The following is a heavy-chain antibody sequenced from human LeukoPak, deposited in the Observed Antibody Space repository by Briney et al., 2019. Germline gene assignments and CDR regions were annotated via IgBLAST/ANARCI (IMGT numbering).Heavy chain of an antibody. V-gene: IGHV4-59*01. CDR1: GASISTSY. Sequence: PSETLSLTCTVSGASISTSYWYWIRQPPGKGLEWIGYIHYSGDINYNPSLKSRVTISAYTSKNQLSLKLSSVTAADTAVYYCARVGCSGGSCYPDCWGQGTLVTVSS. D-gene: IGHD2-15*01. CDR2: IHYSGDI. CDR3: ARVGCSGGSCYPDC. J-gene: IGHJ4*02.